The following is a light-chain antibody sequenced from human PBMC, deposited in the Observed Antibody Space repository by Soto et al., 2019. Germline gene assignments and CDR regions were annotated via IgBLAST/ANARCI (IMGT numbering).Light chain of an antibody. CDR1: QSVSSY. CDR3: QQRSSWPRT. J-gene: IGKJ1*01. Sequence: EIVLTQSPATLSLSPGERATLSCRASQSVSSYLAWYQQKAGQAPRLLIYDASNRATGNPARFSGSGSGTDFTLTISRLKPEDFAVYYCQQRSSWPRTFGIGTKVEI. CDR2: DAS. V-gene: IGKV3-11*01.